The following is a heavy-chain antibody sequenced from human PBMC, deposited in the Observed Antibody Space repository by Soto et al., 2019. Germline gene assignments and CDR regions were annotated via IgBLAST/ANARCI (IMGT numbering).Heavy chain of an antibody. J-gene: IGHJ3*02. Sequence: QVRLQEWGPGLVKPSQTLSLKCSVSGGSITTGGRYWSWIRQLPGKGLVWIADIYYSGNTYYNASLKSRVTISVEAAKNQFSLKLSSVTAADTAVYYCAQALVFTGGDGFDIWGQGRLVTVSS. CDR2: IYYSGNT. CDR1: GGSITTGGRY. CDR3: AQALVFTGGDGFDI. V-gene: IGHV4-31*02. D-gene: IGHD1-1*01.